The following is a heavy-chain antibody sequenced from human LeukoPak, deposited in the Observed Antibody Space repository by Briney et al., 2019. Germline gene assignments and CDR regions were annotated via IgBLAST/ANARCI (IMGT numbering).Heavy chain of an antibody. CDR3: AKDRTSQAY. J-gene: IGHJ4*02. CDR2: IKEDGSDK. V-gene: IGHV3-7*03. Sequence: PGGSLRLSCAASGFTLSNYWMSWVRQTPGKGLEWVANIKEDGSDKYYVDSLKGRFTISRDNAKNSLYLQMNSLRAEDTAVYYCAKDRTSQAYWGQGTLVTVSS. CDR1: GFTLSNYW. D-gene: IGHD3-3*01.